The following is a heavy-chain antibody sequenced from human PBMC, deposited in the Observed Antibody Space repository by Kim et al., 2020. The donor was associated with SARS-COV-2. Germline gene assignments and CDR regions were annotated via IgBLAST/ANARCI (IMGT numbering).Heavy chain of an antibody. J-gene: IGHJ5*02. CDR2: IIPILGIA. CDR1: GGTFSSYT. D-gene: IGHD4-17*01. Sequence: SVKVSCKASGGTFSSYTISWVRQAPGQGLEWMGRIIPILGIANYAQKFQGRVTITADKSTSTAYMELSSLRSEDTAVYYCARDPIDYGDYGFRVRFDPWGQGTLVTVSS. CDR3: ARDPIDYGDYGFRVRFDP. V-gene: IGHV1-69*04.